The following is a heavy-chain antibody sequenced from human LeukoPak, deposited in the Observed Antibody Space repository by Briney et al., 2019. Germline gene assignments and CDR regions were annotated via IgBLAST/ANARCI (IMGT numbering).Heavy chain of an antibody. V-gene: IGHV3-33*01. CDR2: IWYDGSNK. CDR3: ARDYCSGGSCLFDY. Sequence: GGSLRLSCAASGFTFSSYGMHWARQAPGKGLEWVAVIWYDGSNKYYADSVKGRFTISRDNSKNTLYLQMNSLRAEDTAVYYCARDYCSGGSCLFDYWGQGTLVTVSS. CDR1: GFTFSSYG. J-gene: IGHJ4*02. D-gene: IGHD2-15*01.